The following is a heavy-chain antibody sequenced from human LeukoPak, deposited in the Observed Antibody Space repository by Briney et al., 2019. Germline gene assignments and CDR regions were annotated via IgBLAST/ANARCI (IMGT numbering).Heavy chain of an antibody. V-gene: IGHV1-2*02. J-gene: IGHJ4*02. CDR3: ARTRAFLHYNVIDDY. D-gene: IGHD3-3*02. CDR1: GYTFTGYY. Sequence: ASVKVSCKASGYTFTGYYMHWVRQAPGQGLEWMGWINPNSGGTNCAQKFQGRVTMTRDTSISTAYMELSRLRSDDTAVYYCARTRAFLHYNVIDDYWGQGTLVTVSS. CDR2: INPNSGGT.